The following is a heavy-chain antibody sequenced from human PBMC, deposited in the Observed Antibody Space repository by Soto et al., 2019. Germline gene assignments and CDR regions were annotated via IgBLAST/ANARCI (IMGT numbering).Heavy chain of an antibody. J-gene: IGHJ4*02. Sequence: ASVKVSCKASGYTFTSYDINWVRQATGQGPEWMGWMNPDSGHTGYVQKFQGRVTMTRNTAISTAYMELSSLRSEDMAVYYCARSGGGSNVNFDYWGQGTQVTVSS. V-gene: IGHV1-8*01. CDR3: ARSGGGSNVNFDY. CDR1: GYTFTSYD. CDR2: MNPDSGHT. D-gene: IGHD2-15*01.